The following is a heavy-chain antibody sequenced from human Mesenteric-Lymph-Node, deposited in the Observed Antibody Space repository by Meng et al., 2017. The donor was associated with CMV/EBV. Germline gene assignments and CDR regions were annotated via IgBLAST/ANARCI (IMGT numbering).Heavy chain of an antibody. D-gene: IGHD1-1*01. Sequence: GESLKISCAASGFTFSDYWMSWVRQAPGKGLEWVVNINQRGNEKNYVDSVKGRFTISRDNAMNLLYLQMNSLRAEDTAVYYCAREGGQLVFDYWGQGTLVTVSS. J-gene: IGHJ4*02. CDR2: INQRGNEK. V-gene: IGHV3-7*01. CDR1: GFTFSDYW. CDR3: AREGGQLVFDY.